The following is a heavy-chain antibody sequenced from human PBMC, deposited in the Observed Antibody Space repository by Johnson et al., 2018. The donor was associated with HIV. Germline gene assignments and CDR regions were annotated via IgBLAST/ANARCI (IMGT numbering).Heavy chain of an antibody. V-gene: IGHV3-74*01. Sequence: VQLVESGGGLVQPGGSLRLSCAASGFTFSNFWMHWVRQAPGKGLVWVSRINSDGSRTSYADSVKGRFTISRDNAKNTLYLQMNSLRAEDTAVYYCAKDPPPVGATDAFDIWGQGTMVTVSS. CDR1: GFTFSNFW. CDR2: INSDGSRT. D-gene: IGHD1-26*01. CDR3: AKDPPPVGATDAFDI. J-gene: IGHJ3*02.